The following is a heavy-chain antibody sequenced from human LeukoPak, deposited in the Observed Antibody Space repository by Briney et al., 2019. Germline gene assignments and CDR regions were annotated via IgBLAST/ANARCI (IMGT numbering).Heavy chain of an antibody. CDR1: ALTFSSYA. J-gene: IGHJ4*02. CDR2: ISYDESNK. Sequence: GRSLRLSCAASALTFSSYAMHWVRHAPGKGLEWEAVISYDESNKYYAASVKGRFTISRDNSKNTLYRQMNSLRAEDTAVYYCARDRLGYCSSTSCYPGDYWGQGTLVTVSS. V-gene: IGHV3-30*04. CDR3: ARDRLGYCSSTSCYPGDY. D-gene: IGHD2-2*01.